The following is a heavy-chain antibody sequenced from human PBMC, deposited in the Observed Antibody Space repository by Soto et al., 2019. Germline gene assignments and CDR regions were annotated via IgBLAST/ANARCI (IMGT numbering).Heavy chain of an antibody. V-gene: IGHV3-33*01. CDR3: ARDDIPGRAVATYGMDV. Sequence: GSLRLSCAVSGFIFSNFGMHWVRQAPGKGLEWVAVIWYDGSNEYYADSVKGRFTISKDNSKNTLYLQMNSLRAEDTAVYYCARDDIPGRAVATYGMDVWGQGTTVTVSS. CDR1: GFIFSNFG. CDR2: IWYDGSNE. D-gene: IGHD6-19*01. J-gene: IGHJ6*02.